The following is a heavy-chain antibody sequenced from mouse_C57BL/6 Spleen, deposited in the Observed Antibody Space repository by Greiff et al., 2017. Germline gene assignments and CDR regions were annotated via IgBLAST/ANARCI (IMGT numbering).Heavy chain of an antibody. Sequence: DVKLVESGGGLVQPGGSMKLSCVASGFTFSNYWMNWVRQSPEKGLEWVAQIRLKSDNYATHYAESVKGRFTISRDDSKSSVYLQMNNLRAEDTGIYYCNGDYGFAYWGQGTLVTVSA. J-gene: IGHJ3*01. D-gene: IGHD2-4*01. CDR3: NGDYGFAY. CDR1: GFTFSNYW. CDR2: IRLKSDNYAT. V-gene: IGHV6-3*01.